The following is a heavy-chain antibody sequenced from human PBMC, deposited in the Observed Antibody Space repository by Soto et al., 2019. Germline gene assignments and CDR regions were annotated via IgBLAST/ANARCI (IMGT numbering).Heavy chain of an antibody. V-gene: IGHV3-23*01. CDR3: AKWNGDGDH. D-gene: IGHD1-1*01. CDR1: GFSFSTYG. Sequence: EVQLLESGGGLVQPGGSLRLSCAVSGFSFSTYGVTWVRQAPGKGLEWVSGVSGGSGTTHYADSVKGRFTITGDTSKNTVYLQMNSLRVEDTAVYYCAKWNGDGDHWGQGTLVTVSS. J-gene: IGHJ4*02. CDR2: VSGGSGTT.